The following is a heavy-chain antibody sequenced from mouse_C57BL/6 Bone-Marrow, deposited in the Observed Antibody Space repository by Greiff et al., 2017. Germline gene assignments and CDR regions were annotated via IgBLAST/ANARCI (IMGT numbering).Heavy chain of an antibody. CDR2: IHPNSGST. CDR1: GYTFTSYW. V-gene: IGHV1-64*01. D-gene: IGHD1-1*01. Sequence: QVQLQQPGAELVKPGASVKLSCKASGYTFTSYWMHWVKQRPGQGLEWIGMIHPNSGSTNYNEKFKSKATLTVDKSSSTAYMQLSSLTSEDSAVYYCERSTTVHMDYWGQGTSVTVSS. CDR3: ERSTTVHMDY. J-gene: IGHJ4*01.